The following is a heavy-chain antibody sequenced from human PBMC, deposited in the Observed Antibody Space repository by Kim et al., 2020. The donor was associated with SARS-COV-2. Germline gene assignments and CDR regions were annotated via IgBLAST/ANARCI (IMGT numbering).Heavy chain of an antibody. J-gene: IGHJ4*02. CDR1: GFTFSRYW. CDR2: IKEDGTEK. Sequence: GGSLRLSCATSGFTFSRYWMTWVRQAPGRGLEWVANIKEDGTEKYYVDSVKGRFTISRDDAMKSVYLQMNSLRADDTALYYCVTAGWEVDHWGQGILVT. CDR3: VTAGWEVDH. V-gene: IGHV3-7*01. D-gene: IGHD1-26*01.